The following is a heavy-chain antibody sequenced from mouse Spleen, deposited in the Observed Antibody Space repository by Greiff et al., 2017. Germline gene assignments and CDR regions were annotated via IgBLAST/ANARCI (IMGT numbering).Heavy chain of an antibody. CDR1: GFTFSDYG. Sequence: DVMLVESGGGLVKPGGSLKLSCAASGFTFSDYGMAWVRQAPGKGPEWVAFISNLAYSIYYADTVTGRFTISRENAKNTLYLEMSSLRSEDTAMYYCASLYDGYPFAYWGQGTLVTVSA. CDR2: ISNLAYSI. V-gene: IGHV5-15*01. J-gene: IGHJ3*01. D-gene: IGHD2-3*01. CDR3: ASLYDGYPFAY.